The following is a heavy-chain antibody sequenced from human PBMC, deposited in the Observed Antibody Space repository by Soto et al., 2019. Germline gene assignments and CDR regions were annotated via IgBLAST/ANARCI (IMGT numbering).Heavy chain of an antibody. CDR1: GYTFTSYA. CDR2: INAGNGNT. J-gene: IGHJ5*02. D-gene: IGHD3-10*01. V-gene: IGHV1-3*05. Sequence: QVQLVQSGAEEKKPGASVKVSCKACGYTFTSYAMHWVRQAAGQRLEWMGWINAGNGNTKYSHKFQGRVTITRDTSASTAYMELSSLRSEDTAVYYCARGTPVWFDPWGQGTLVTVSS. CDR3: ARGTPVWFDP.